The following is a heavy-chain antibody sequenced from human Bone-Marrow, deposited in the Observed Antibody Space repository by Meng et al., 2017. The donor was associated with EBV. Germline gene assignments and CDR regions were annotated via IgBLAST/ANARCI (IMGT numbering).Heavy chain of an antibody. V-gene: IGHV1-18*01. J-gene: IGHJ4*02. CDR3: ARLLIAVAGTYNPLFDY. D-gene: IGHD6-19*01. CDR2: ISAYNGNT. Sequence: QVQLVQSGAEGKKPGASGKVSCKASGYPFTSYGISWVRQAPGQGLEWMGWISAYNGNTNYAQKLQGRVTMTTDTSTSTAYMELRSLRSDDTAVYYCARLLIAVAGTYNPLFDYWGQGTLVTVSS. CDR1: GYPFTSYG.